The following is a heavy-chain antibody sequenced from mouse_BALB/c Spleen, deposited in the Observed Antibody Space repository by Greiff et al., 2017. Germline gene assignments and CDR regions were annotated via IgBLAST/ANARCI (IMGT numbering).Heavy chain of an antibody. J-gene: IGHJ2*01. D-gene: IGHD2-14*01. CDR3: TTYYRYDFDY. V-gene: IGHV1S22*01. CDR2: IYPGSGST. CDR1: GYTFTSYW. Sequence: LQQPGSELVRPGASVKLSCKASGYTFTSYWMHWVKQRPGQGLEWIGNIYPGSGSTNYDEKFKSKATLTVDTSSSTAYMQLSSLTSEDSAVYYCTTYYRYDFDYWGQGTTLTVSS.